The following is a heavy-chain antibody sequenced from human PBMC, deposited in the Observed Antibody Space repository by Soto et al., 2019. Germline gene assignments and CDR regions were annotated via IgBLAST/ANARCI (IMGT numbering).Heavy chain of an antibody. CDR3: ARDGLDIVVVPAASKPPSINWFDP. D-gene: IGHD2-2*01. J-gene: IGHJ5*02. CDR2: ISAYNGNT. V-gene: IGHV1-18*01. CDR1: GYTFTSYG. Sequence: ASVKVSCKASGYTFTSYGIIWVRQAPGQGLEWMGWISAYNGNTNYAQKLQGRVTMTTDTSTSTAYMELRSLRSDDTAVYYCARDGLDIVVVPAASKPPSINWFDPWGQGTLVTV.